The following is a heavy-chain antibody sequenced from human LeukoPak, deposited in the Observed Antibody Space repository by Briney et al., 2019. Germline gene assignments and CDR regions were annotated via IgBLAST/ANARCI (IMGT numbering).Heavy chain of an antibody. V-gene: IGHV3-53*01. CDR2: IYSDGTP. CDR3: ARAIQSHLLKGYFDY. Sequence: GGSLRLSCAPFGFTVSSNYMSWVRQAPGKGLEWVSTIYSDGTPYYADSLKGRFTISRDNSKNTLYLRMNSLRAAETAIYYCARAIQSHLLKGYFDYWGQGTLVTVSS. CDR1: GFTVSSNY. D-gene: IGHD2-2*01. J-gene: IGHJ4*02.